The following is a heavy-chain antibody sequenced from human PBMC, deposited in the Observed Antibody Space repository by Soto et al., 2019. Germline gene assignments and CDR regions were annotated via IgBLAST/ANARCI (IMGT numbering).Heavy chain of an antibody. V-gene: IGHV3-20*04. CDR3: ARKNGIEDQYYMDV. CDR2: INWSGADT. J-gene: IGHJ6*03. Sequence: EVQLVESGGGVVRPGGSLRLSCTASGFTFDDHGMSWVRQAPGKGLEWVSAINWSGADTGYADSVKGRITISRDNGKNSLFLQMNSLRAEDTALYYCARKNGIEDQYYMDVWGKGTSVTVSS. CDR1: GFTFDDHG. D-gene: IGHD1-26*01.